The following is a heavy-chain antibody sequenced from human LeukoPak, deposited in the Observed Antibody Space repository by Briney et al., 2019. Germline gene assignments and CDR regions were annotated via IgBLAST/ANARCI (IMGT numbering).Heavy chain of an antibody. J-gene: IGHJ6*03. Sequence: GGSLRLSCAASGFTFDDYAMHWVRQAPGKGLEWVSGISWDSGSIGYADSVKGRFTISRDNAKNSLYLQMNSLRAEDTALYYCAKGHSSSQIQRGYYMDVWGKGTTVTVSS. CDR2: ISWDSGSI. CDR3: AKGHSSSQIQRGYYMDV. V-gene: IGHV3-9*01. CDR1: GFTFDDYA. D-gene: IGHD6-6*01.